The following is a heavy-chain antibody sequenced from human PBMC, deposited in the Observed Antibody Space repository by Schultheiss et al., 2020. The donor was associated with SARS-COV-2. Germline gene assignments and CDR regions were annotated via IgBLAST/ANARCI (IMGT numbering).Heavy chain of an antibody. CDR1: GGSISSGSYY. CDR2: IYTSGST. CDR3: ARGYYDFWSGSPDAFDI. D-gene: IGHD3-3*01. Sequence: SETLSLTCTVSGGSISSGSYYWSWIRQPAGKGLEWIGRIYTSGSTNYNPSLKSRVTISVDTSKNQFSLKLSSVTAADTAVYYCARGYYDFWSGSPDAFDIWGQGTMVTVSS. J-gene: IGHJ3*02. V-gene: IGHV4-61*02.